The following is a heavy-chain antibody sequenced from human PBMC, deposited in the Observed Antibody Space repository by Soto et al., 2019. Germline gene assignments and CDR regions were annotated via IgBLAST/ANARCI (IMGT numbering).Heavy chain of an antibody. Sequence: SVKVSCKASGGTFSSYAISWVRQAPGQGLEWMGGIIPIFGTANYAQKFQGRVTITADESTSTAYMELSSLRSEDTAVYYCARLEPYYYYGMDVWGQGTTVTVSS. CDR2: IIPIFGTA. J-gene: IGHJ6*02. CDR1: GGTFSSYA. CDR3: ARLEPYYYYGMDV. V-gene: IGHV1-69*13. D-gene: IGHD1-1*01.